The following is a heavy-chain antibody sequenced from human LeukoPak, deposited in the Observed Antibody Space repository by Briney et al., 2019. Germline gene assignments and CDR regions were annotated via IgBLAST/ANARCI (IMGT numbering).Heavy chain of an antibody. CDR1: GFTFSSYA. J-gene: IGHJ4*02. CDR2: ISGSGGST. CDR3: AKVVGGSKFGDFDY. V-gene: IGHV3-23*01. D-gene: IGHD1-26*01. Sequence: PGGSLRLSCAASGFTFSSYAMSWVRQAPGKGPEWVSAISGSGGSTYYADSVKGRFTISRDNSKNTLYLQMNSLRAEDTAVYYCAKVVGGSKFGDFDYWGQGTLVTVSS.